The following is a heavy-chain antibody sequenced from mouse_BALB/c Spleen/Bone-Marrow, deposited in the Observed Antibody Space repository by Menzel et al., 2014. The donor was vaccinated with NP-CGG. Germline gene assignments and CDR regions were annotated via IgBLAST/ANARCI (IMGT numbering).Heavy chain of an antibody. V-gene: IGHV1S81*02. Sequence: LVESGAELVKPGASVKLSCKASGYTFXSYYMYWVKQRPGQGLEWIGEINPSSGGTNFNGKFKSKATLTVDKSSSTAYMQLSGLTSEDSAVYYCTRGRRDAMDYWGQGTSVTVSS. CDR1: GYTFXSYY. CDR2: INPSSGGT. J-gene: IGHJ4*01. CDR3: TRGRRDAMDY.